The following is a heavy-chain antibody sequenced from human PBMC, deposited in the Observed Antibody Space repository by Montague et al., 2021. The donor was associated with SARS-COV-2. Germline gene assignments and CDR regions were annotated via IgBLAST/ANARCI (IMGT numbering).Heavy chain of an antibody. CDR3: TRHGCTKFLSGMDD. J-gene: IGHJ6*02. CDR2: IHHSGST. CDR1: GGSISSSTYY. Sequence: SETLSLTCTVSGGSISSSTYYWGWIRQPPGKGLEWVGSIHHSGSTYYNPSLETRVTISVDTSKNQFSLKLSSVTAAATDVFYCTRHGCTKFLSGMDDWGQGIPVTVSS. V-gene: IGHV4-39*01. D-gene: IGHD2-2*01.